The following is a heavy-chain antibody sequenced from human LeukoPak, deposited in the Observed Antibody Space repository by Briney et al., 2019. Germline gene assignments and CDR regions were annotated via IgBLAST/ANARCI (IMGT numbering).Heavy chain of an antibody. CDR3: TTECSDYGSNY. CDR2: IKSKTDGGTT. CDR1: GFTFSRYW. D-gene: IGHD3-22*01. Sequence: GGSLRLSCAASGFTFSRYWMNWVRQAPGKGLEWVGRIKSKTDGGTTDYAAPVKGRFTISRDDSKNTLYLQMNSLKTEDTAVYYCTTECSDYGSNYWGQGTLVTVSS. V-gene: IGHV3-15*01. J-gene: IGHJ4*02.